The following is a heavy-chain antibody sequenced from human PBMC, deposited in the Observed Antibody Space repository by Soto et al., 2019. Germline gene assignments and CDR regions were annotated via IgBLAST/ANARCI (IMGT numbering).Heavy chain of an antibody. V-gene: IGHV4-59*08. CDR3: ARLGGYYQAFDS. J-gene: IGHJ4*02. CDR1: GGSIRDYY. Sequence: QVQLQESGPGLVKPSETLSLTCTVSGGSIRDYYWGWIRQSPGKGLEWIGYIYYTGTTKYNPSRKSRVTISVDSSKNQFSLKLDSVTAADTAVYYCARLGGYYQAFDSWGQGTLVTVSS. D-gene: IGHD3-22*01. CDR2: IYYTGTT.